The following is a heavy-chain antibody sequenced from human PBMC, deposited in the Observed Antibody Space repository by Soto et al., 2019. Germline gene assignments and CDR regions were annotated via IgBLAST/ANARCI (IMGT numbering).Heavy chain of an antibody. CDR1: GYTFTSYD. V-gene: IGHV1-8*01. J-gene: IGHJ6*03. D-gene: IGHD2-2*01. CDR2: MNPNSGNT. Sequence: QVQLVQSGAEVKKPGASVKVSCKASGYTFTSYDINWVRRATGQGLEWMGWMNPNSGNTGYAQKFQGRVTMTRNTSISTAYMELSSLRSEDTAVYYCARLRVYCSSTSCRLYYYYMDVWGKGTTVTVSS. CDR3: ARLRVYCSSTSCRLYYYYMDV.